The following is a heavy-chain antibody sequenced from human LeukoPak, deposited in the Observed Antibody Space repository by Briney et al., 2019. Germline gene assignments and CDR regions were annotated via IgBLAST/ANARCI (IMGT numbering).Heavy chain of an antibody. V-gene: IGHV4-39*02. CDR1: GGSITGISYY. J-gene: IGHJ6*03. D-gene: IGHD3-9*01. CDR3: ARGLDYVDV. Sequence: SETLSPTCTVSGGSITGISYYWNWLRQPPGKELEWIGRIYQTGNADYKPSLKGRVTISVDTTNNQFSLRLSSVTAADTAVYYCARGLDYVDVWGKGITVSVSS. CDR2: IYQTGNA.